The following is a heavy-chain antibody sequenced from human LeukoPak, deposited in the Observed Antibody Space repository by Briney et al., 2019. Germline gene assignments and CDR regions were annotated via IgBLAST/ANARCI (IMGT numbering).Heavy chain of an antibody. D-gene: IGHD7-27*01. CDR1: DFTFSSYT. CDR2: IGTRGDGI. CDR3: ARDPNWGSGY. J-gene: IGHJ4*02. Sequence: GWSLRLSCVASDFTFSSYTMIWVRQAPGKALEWVSVIGTRGDGIHYADSVKGRFTISRDDSKNTLYLQMNSLRAEDTAVYYCARDPNWGSGYWGQGTLVTVSS. V-gene: IGHV3-23*01.